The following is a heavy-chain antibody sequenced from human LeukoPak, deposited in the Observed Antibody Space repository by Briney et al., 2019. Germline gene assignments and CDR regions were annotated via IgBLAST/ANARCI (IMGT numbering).Heavy chain of an antibody. CDR3: AREAGYSYGHGWYYFDY. CDR2: IYSGGST. Sequence: GGSLRLSCAASGFTFSSYAMSWVRQAPGKGLEWVSVIYSGGSTYYADSVKGRFTISRHNSKNTLYLQMNSLRAEDTAVYYCAREAGYSYGHGWYYFDYWGQGTLVTVSS. V-gene: IGHV3-53*04. CDR1: GFTFSSYA. D-gene: IGHD5-18*01. J-gene: IGHJ4*02.